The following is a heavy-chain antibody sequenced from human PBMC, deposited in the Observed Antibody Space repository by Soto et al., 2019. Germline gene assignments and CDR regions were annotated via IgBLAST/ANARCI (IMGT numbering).Heavy chain of an antibody. V-gene: IGHV4-39*01. D-gene: IGHD3-9*01. CDR3: ARTYYDILTGPMQNDY. CDR1: GGSISSSSYY. J-gene: IGHJ4*02. CDR2: IYYSGST. Sequence: SETLSLTCTVSGGSISSSSYYWGWIRQPPGKGLEWIGSIYYSGSTYYNPSLKSRVTISVDTSKKQFSLKLSSVTAADTAVYYCARTYYDILTGPMQNDYWGQGTLVTVSS.